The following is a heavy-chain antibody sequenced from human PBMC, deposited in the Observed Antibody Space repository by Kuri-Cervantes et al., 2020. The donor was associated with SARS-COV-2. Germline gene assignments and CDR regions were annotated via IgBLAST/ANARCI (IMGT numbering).Heavy chain of an antibody. CDR2: IWDDGENE. V-gene: IGHV3-33*08. D-gene: IGHD3-16*01. Sequence: GGSLRPSCVASGFTFSNYVIHWVRQAPGKGLEWVAVIWDDGENEYYAGSVKGRFTISRDNSKNTVSLHMNSLRAEDTAMYYCARGAANYYYMDVWGKGTTVTVSS. CDR1: GFTFSNYV. J-gene: IGHJ6*03. CDR3: ARGAANYYYMDV.